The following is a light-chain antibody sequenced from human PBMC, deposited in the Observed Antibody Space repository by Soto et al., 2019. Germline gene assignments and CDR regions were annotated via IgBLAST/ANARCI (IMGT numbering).Light chain of an antibody. Sequence: QTVVTQEPSLSVSPGGTVTLTCASSTGAVTSANYPNWLQQKPGQAPRALIYSTTNKHPWTPARFSGSLLGGTAALTLSGVQAEDEADYYCMLHYGGAQVFGGGTKLTVL. J-gene: IGLJ2*01. CDR2: STT. V-gene: IGLV7-43*01. CDR3: MLHYGGAQV. CDR1: TGAVTSANY.